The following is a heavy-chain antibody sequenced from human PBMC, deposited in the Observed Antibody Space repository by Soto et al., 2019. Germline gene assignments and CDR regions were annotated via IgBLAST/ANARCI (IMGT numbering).Heavy chain of an antibody. CDR1: GFTFNSYG. CDR2: ISYDSTKT. D-gene: IGHD1-26*01. J-gene: IGHJ6*02. CDR3: ARTRSAWSDFHHYPLDV. Sequence: QVQLVESGGGVVQPGRSLRLSCAASGFTFNSYGMHWVRQGPGNGLEWVAFISYDSTKTYYADSVKGRFTISRDNSNSALYVQMNSRTGEDTAVYYCARTRSAWSDFHHYPLDVWGQGTTVTVSS. V-gene: IGHV3-30*03.